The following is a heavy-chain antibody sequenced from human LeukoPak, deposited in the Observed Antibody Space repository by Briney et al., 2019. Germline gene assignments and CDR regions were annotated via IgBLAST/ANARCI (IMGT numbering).Heavy chain of an antibody. D-gene: IGHD1-26*01. CDR2: ITDSSSYI. CDR3: TRDLRFSGSSDY. V-gene: IGHV3-21*01. Sequence: GGSLRLSCAASGFTFSSYTMNWVRQAPGKGLEWVSSITDSSSYIYYADSLRGRFTISRDNAKKSLYLQMNSLRAEDTAVYYCTRDLRFSGSSDYWGQGTLVTVSS. CDR1: GFTFSSYT. J-gene: IGHJ4*02.